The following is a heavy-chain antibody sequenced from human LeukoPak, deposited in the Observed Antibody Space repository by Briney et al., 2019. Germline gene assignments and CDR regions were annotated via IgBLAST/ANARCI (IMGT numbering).Heavy chain of an antibody. CDR3: AHHTIAAVGTPSFDY. Sequence: SGPTLVNPTQTLTLTCTFSGFSLSTSGVGVGWIRQPPGKAPEWLALIYSDEDKRYSPSLKSRLTITKDASKNQVVLTMTNMDPVDTATYYCAHHTIAAVGTPSFDYWGQGTLVTVSS. CDR1: GFSLSTSGVG. CDR2: IYSDEDK. D-gene: IGHD6-13*01. V-gene: IGHV2-5*02. J-gene: IGHJ4*02.